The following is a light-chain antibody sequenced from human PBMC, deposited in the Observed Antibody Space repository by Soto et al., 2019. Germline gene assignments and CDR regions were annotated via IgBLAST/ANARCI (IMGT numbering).Light chain of an antibody. CDR3: AAWDDSLNVYV. J-gene: IGLJ1*01. Sequence: QSVLTQPPSASGTPGQSVTISCSGRSSNIGSNTVDWHRQLPGTAPKLLIYHNDQRPSGVPDRFSGSKSGTSASLAISGLQSEDEADFFCAAWDDSLNVYVFGTGTKVTV. V-gene: IGLV1-44*01. CDR1: SSNIGSNT. CDR2: HND.